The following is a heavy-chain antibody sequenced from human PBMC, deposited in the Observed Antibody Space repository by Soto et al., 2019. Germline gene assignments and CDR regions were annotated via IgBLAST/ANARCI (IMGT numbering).Heavy chain of an antibody. Sequence: EVQLLESGGGLVQPGGSLRLSCAASGFTFSTYAMSWVRQAPGKGLEWVSTITTSGGNTYYADSVQGRFTISRDNSKNTLYLQMIGLRAEDTAVYYCAGRYCTSGVCYTNYYYYIDVWGKGTTVTVSS. CDR2: ITTSGGNT. V-gene: IGHV3-23*01. CDR3: AGRYCTSGVCYTNYYYYIDV. D-gene: IGHD2-8*01. CDR1: GFTFSTYA. J-gene: IGHJ6*03.